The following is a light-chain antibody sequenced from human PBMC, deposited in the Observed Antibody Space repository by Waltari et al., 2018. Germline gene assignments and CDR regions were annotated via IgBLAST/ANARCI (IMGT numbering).Light chain of an antibody. V-gene: IGLV2-23*02. CDR1: ISDIGLFKV. Sequence: QSALTQPASVSASPGQSITVSCSGSISDIGLFKVVSWFQQYPGKPPSLKIYEVNKRPPGISDRFSGSTSGNGASLTISGLQADDEADYYCCSFTSSSTYVFGSGTTVTVL. CDR3: CSFTSSSTYV. CDR2: EVN. J-gene: IGLJ1*01.